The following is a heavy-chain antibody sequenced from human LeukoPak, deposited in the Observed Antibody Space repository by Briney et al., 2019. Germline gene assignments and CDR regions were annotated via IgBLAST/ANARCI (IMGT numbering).Heavy chain of an antibody. D-gene: IGHD3-10*01. J-gene: IGHJ5*02. V-gene: IGHV4-4*07. CDR3: ARDVPSYYYGSVAWLDP. CDR2: VLSTGNT. CDR1: GGSMSNYY. Sequence: SETLSLTCTVSGGSMSNYYWSWIRQPAGKGLEWIGRVLSTGNTNLNPSLKSRATMSVDTSRNQFSLMLKSVTAADTAVYYCARDVPSYYYGSVAWLDPRGQGTLVTVSS.